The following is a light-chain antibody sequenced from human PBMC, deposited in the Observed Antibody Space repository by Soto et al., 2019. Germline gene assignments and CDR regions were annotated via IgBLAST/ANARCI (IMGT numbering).Light chain of an antibody. Sequence: QSVLTQPPSVTGAPGQRVTISCTWTNSNIGTGYGVHWYQQFPGTAPRLLTYGDNNRPSGVPDRFSGSKSGTSASLAITGRQAEDEAEYYCQFYDTSRFGLMFGGGTKLTVL. CDR3: QFYDTSRFGLM. V-gene: IGLV1-40*01. CDR1: NSNIGTGYG. J-gene: IGLJ3*02. CDR2: GDN.